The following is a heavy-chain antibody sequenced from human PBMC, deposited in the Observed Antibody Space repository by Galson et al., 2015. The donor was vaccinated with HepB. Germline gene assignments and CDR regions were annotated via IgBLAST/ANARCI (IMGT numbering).Heavy chain of an antibody. V-gene: IGHV3-11*06. D-gene: IGHD2-2*01. CDR3: ARVQSDIVVVPAPDWYFDL. Sequence: SLRLSCAASGFTFSDYYMSWIRQAPGKGLEWVSYISSSSSYTNYADSVKGRFTISRDNAKNSLYLQMNSLRAEDTAVYYCARVQSDIVVVPAPDWYFDLWGRGTLVTVSS. J-gene: IGHJ2*01. CDR1: GFTFSDYY. CDR2: ISSSSSYT.